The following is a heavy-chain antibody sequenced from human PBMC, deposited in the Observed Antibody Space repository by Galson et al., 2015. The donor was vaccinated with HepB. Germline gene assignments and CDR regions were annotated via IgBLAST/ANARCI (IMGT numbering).Heavy chain of an antibody. D-gene: IGHD4-11*01. J-gene: IGHJ4*02. CDR1: GFTFNDYA. CDR3: TKGIGGDGQYRNSLDY. V-gene: IGHV3-9*01. Sequence: SLRLSCAASGFTFNDYAMHWVRQAPGKGLEWVSGISWNGGTFCSADSVKGRFIISRDNAKNSLYLQMNSLRAEDTALYYCTKGIGGDGQYRNSLDYWGKG. CDR2: ISWNGGTF.